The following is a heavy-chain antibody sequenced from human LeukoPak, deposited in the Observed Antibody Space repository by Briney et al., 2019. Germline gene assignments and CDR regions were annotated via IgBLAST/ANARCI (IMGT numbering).Heavy chain of an antibody. CDR1: GFTFSSYA. Sequence: GGSLRLSCAASGFTFSSYAISWVRQAPGKGLEWVSVISGSGGSTYYADSAKGRFTISRDNSKNTLYLQMNSLRAEDTAVYYCARNSNYYMDVWGKGTTVTVSS. CDR3: ARNSNYYMDV. J-gene: IGHJ6*03. D-gene: IGHD1/OR15-1a*01. V-gene: IGHV3-23*01. CDR2: ISGSGGST.